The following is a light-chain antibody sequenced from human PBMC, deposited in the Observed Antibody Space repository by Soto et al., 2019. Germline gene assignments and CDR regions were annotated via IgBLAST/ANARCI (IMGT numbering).Light chain of an antibody. Sequence: QSALTQPPSASGSPGQSGTISCTGTSSDIGGYNYVSWYQQHPGTAPKLMIYEVSQRPSGVPDGFSGSKSGNTASLTVSGLQAEDEADYYCSSYAGSNNFVVFGGGTKLTVL. CDR3: SSYAGSNNFVV. CDR1: SSDIGGYNY. V-gene: IGLV2-8*01. J-gene: IGLJ2*01. CDR2: EVS.